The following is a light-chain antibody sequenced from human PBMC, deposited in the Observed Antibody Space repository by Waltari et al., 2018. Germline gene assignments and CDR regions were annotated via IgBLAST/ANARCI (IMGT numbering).Light chain of an antibody. J-gene: IGKJ5*01. Sequence: EIVLTQSPATLSLPPGERATLSCRASQSVSSYLVWYQQEPGQTPRLLIYGASNRATGIPARFSGSGSGTDFTLTISSLESEDFAVYYCHQRSNWPITFGQGTRLEIK. CDR2: GAS. V-gene: IGKV3-11*01. CDR3: HQRSNWPIT. CDR1: QSVSSY.